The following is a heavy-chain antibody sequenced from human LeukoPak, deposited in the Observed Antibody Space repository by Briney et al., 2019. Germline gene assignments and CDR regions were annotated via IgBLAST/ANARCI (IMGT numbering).Heavy chain of an antibody. V-gene: IGHV4-34*01. CDR2: INHSGST. D-gene: IGHD2-2*01. Sequence: PSETLSLTCAVYGGSFSGYYWSWIRQPPGKGLEWIGEINHSGSTNYNPSLKSRVTISVDTSKNQFSLKLSSVTAADTAVYYCARDPGLDYCSSTSCYVWFDPWGQGTLVTVSS. CDR3: ARDPGLDYCSSTSCYVWFDP. J-gene: IGHJ5*02. CDR1: GGSFSGYY.